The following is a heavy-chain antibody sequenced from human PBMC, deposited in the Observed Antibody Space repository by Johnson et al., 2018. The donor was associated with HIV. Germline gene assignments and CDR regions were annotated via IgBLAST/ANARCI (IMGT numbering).Heavy chain of an antibody. Sequence: QLVESGGGVVQPGRSLRLSCAASGFTFSSYGMHWVRQAPGKGLDWVAFIWYDGSDKYYADSVKGRFTISRDSSKNTLYLQMNSLRAEDTAVYYCARDGYSSGWYGNDAFDIWGQGTMVTVSS. J-gene: IGHJ3*02. CDR2: IWYDGSDK. V-gene: IGHV3-30*19. D-gene: IGHD6-19*01. CDR1: GFTFSSYG. CDR3: ARDGYSSGWYGNDAFDI.